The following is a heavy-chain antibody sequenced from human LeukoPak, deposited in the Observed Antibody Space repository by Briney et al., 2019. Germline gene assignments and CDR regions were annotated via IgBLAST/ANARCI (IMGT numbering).Heavy chain of an antibody. J-gene: IGHJ3*02. CDR2: IIPIFGTA. CDR1: GGTFSSYA. D-gene: IGHD6-13*01. Sequence: GSSVKVSCKASGGTFSSYAISWVRQAPGQGLEWMGGIIPIFGTANYAQKFQGRVTMTRDTSTSTVYMELSSLRSEDTAVYYCARDIIAAAGGTFDIWGQGTMVTVSS. CDR3: ARDIIAAAGGTFDI. V-gene: IGHV1-69*05.